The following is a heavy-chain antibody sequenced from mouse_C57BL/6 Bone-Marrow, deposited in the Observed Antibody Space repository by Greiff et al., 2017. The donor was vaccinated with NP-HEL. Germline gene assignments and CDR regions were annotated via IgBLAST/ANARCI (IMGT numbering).Heavy chain of an antibody. J-gene: IGHJ3*01. CDR2: ISNGGGST. CDR1: GFTFSDYY. CDR3: ARRAQATAWFAY. D-gene: IGHD3-2*02. Sequence: EVKLMESGGGLVQPGGSLKLSCAASGFTFSDYYMYWVRQTPEKRLEWVAYISNGGGSTYYPDTVKGRFTISRDNAKNTLYLQMSRLKSEDTAMYYCARRAQATAWFAYWGQGTLVTVSA. V-gene: IGHV5-12*01.